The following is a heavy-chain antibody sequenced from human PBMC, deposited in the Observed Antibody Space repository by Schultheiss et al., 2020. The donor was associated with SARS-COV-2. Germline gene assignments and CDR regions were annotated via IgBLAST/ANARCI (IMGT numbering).Heavy chain of an antibody. Sequence: SETLSLTCAVSGYSISSGYYWSWIRQPPGKGLEWIGYIYYSGSTNYNPSLKSRVTISVDTSKNQFSLKLSSVTAADTAVYYCARERWQYYDSSGNLNWFDPWGQGTLVTVSS. D-gene: IGHD3-22*01. CDR2: IYYSGST. V-gene: IGHV4-38-2*02. CDR3: ARERWQYYDSSGNLNWFDP. J-gene: IGHJ5*02. CDR1: GYSISSGYY.